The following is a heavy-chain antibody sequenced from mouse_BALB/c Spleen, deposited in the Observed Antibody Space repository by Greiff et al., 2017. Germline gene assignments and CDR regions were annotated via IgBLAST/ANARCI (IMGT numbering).Heavy chain of an antibody. Sequence: EVKLMESGGGLVQPGGSRKLSCAASGFTFSSFGMHWVRQAPEKGLEWVAYISSGSSTIYYADTVKGRFTISRDNPKNTLFLQMTSLRSEDTAMYYCASGGYYAGFAYWGQGTLVTVSA. D-gene: IGHD2-3*01. CDR3: ASGGYYAGFAY. J-gene: IGHJ3*01. CDR2: ISSGSSTI. V-gene: IGHV5-17*02. CDR1: GFTFSSFG.